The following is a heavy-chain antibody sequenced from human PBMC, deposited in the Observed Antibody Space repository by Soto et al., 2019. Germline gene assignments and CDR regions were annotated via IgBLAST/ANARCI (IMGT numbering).Heavy chain of an antibody. CDR2: IYYSGST. D-gene: IGHD4-17*01. CDR1: GGSISSYY. Sequence: TSETLSLTCTVSGGSISSYYWSWIRQPPGKGLEWIGYIYYSGSTNYNPSLKSRVTISVDTSKNQFSLKLSSVTAADTAVYYCARLGYGDYLYFDYWGQGTLVTVSS. J-gene: IGHJ4*02. V-gene: IGHV4-59*08. CDR3: ARLGYGDYLYFDY.